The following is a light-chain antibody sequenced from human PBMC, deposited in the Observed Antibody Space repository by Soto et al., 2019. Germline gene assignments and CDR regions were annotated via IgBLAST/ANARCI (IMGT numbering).Light chain of an antibody. Sequence: EIVLTQAPGTLSLSPGERATLSCRASQSVSSSYVAWYQQKPGQAPRLLIYDASSRATGIPDRFSGSGSGTDFTLIISRLEPEDFAVYYCQQYGNSPITFGQGTRLDIK. CDR1: QSVSSSY. J-gene: IGKJ5*01. CDR2: DAS. V-gene: IGKV3-20*01. CDR3: QQYGNSPIT.